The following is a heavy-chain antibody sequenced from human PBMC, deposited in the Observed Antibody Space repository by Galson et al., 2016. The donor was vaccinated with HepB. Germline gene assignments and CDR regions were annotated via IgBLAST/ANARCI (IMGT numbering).Heavy chain of an antibody. J-gene: IGHJ4*02. CDR2: ISYDGTST. D-gene: IGHD4-17*01. Sequence: SLRLSCAASGFIFTTHAMHWVRQAPGKGLEWVAVISYDGTSTYYADSVKGRFTISRDNSKNTLSLELHGLRVEDTALYYCARIFAGDDYGDYVNVADWGQGTLVTVSS. CDR3: ARIFAGDDYGDYVNVAD. CDR1: GFIFTTHA. V-gene: IGHV3-30-3*01.